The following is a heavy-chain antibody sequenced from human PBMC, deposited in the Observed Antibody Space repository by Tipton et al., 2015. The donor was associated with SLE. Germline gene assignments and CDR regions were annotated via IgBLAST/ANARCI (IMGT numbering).Heavy chain of an antibody. D-gene: IGHD6-13*01. CDR1: GYNFPNYW. J-gene: IGHJ4*02. CDR3: AKGTAAGGFDY. Sequence: VQLVQSGAEVKKPGESLTISCKASGYNFPNYWIGWVRQMPGKGLEWMGISHPGDSDTRYGPSFQGQVTISADKSITTAFLQWSRLKASDSAMYYCAKGTAAGGFDYWGQGTLVTVPS. CDR2: SHPGDSDT. V-gene: IGHV5-51*03.